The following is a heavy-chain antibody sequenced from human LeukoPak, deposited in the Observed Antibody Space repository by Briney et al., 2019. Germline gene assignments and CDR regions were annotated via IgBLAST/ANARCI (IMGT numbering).Heavy chain of an antibody. CDR1: GHTFTSYD. D-gene: IGHD3-3*01. Sequence: ASVKVSCKASGHTFTSYDINWVRQATGQGLEWMGWMNPNSGNTGYAQKFQGRVTMTRNTSISTAYMELSSLRSEDTAVYYCARAPLGRITIFTRRYYMDVWGKGTTVTVSS. V-gene: IGHV1-8*01. CDR3: ARAPLGRITIFTRRYYMDV. J-gene: IGHJ6*03. CDR2: MNPNSGNT.